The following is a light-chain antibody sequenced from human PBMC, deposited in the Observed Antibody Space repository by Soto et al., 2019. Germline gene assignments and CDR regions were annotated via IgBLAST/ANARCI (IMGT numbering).Light chain of an antibody. CDR2: AAS. J-gene: IGKJ2*01. CDR3: HQTKTFPFT. Sequence: DIQMTQSPSSVSAFVGDSVIFTCRASQGLGRWLAWYQYQPGKAPKLLVYAASSLQSGVPSRFSGFGSGTNFTLTINSLRPDDSAIYVCHQTKTFPFTFGQGTKLEIK. V-gene: IGKV1-12*01. CDR1: QGLGRW.